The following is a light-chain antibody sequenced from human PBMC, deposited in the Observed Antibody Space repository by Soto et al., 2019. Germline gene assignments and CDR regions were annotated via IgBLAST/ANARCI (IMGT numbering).Light chain of an antibody. Sequence: QSVLTQPASVSGSPGQSITISRTGTSSDVANYNLVSWYQHHPGKAPQLIIYATTKRPSGVSNRYSGSKSGNTASLTISGLQAEDEANYYCCSYAGSVTFTFGGGTKLTVL. V-gene: IGLV2-23*02. CDR2: ATT. J-gene: IGLJ2*01. CDR3: CSYAGSVTFT. CDR1: SSDVANYNL.